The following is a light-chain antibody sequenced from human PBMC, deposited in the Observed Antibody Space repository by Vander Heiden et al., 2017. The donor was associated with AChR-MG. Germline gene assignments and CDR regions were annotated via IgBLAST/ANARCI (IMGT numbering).Light chain of an antibody. CDR2: EDN. J-gene: IGLJ2*01. Sequence: LILTPPHSVSASPVKTVTIFCTGAGGNSASNSVQWYQQRPGSAPTTVIYEDNQRPSGVPDRFSGSLDSSANSASLSISGLMNEDEAAYHCHAYDGSKVVFGGGTKLTVL. V-gene: IGLV6-57*02. CDR3: HAYDGSKVV. CDR1: GGNSASNS.